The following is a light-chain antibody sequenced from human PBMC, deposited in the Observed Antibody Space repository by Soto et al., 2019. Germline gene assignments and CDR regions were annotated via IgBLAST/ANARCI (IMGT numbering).Light chain of an antibody. J-gene: IGKJ1*01. CDR1: QRIXNH. CDR3: HQYNNWPWT. CDR2: DAS. V-gene: IGKV3-15*01. Sequence: EIEMTQSPVSLSVSPGDTATLPCRASQRIXNHLAWYQQKPGQAPRFLXYDASTRAAGVPVGLSGSGSGTEFTLTIRSLQSDYFALYYCHQYNNWPWTFGQGTKVDIK.